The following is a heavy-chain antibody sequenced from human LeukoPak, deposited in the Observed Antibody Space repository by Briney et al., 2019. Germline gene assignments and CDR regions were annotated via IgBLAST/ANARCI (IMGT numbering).Heavy chain of an antibody. CDR1: GYSFTSYW. Sequence: GESLKISCKGSGYSFTSYWISWVRQMPGKGLEWMGRIDPSDSYTNYSPSFQGHVTISADKSIGTAYLQWSSLKASDTAMYYCARQAVEMATIWPFDYWGQGTLVTVSS. CDR2: IDPSDSYT. V-gene: IGHV5-10-1*01. J-gene: IGHJ4*02. CDR3: ARQAVEMATIWPFDY. D-gene: IGHD5-24*01.